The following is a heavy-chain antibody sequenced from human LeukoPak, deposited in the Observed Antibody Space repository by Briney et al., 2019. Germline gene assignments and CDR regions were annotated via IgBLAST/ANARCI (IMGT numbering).Heavy chain of an antibody. J-gene: IGHJ4*02. CDR1: GFTVSSYY. Sequence: GGSLRLSCAASGFTVSSYYMSWVRQAPGKGLGWVSIIYRGGSTHYADSVKGRFTISRDNSKNTVYLQMNSLRAEDTAVYYCARGLNTYDSSGFYLFWGQGTLVTVSS. CDR3: ARGLNTYDSSGFYLF. V-gene: IGHV3-53*01. CDR2: IYRGGST. D-gene: IGHD3-22*01.